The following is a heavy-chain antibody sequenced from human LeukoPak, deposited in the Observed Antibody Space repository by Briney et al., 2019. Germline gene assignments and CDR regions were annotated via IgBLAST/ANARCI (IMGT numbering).Heavy chain of an antibody. J-gene: IGHJ4*02. CDR3: ARAGYSYDSFDY. CDR2: INSDGSST. D-gene: IGHD5-18*01. V-gene: IGHV3-74*01. Sequence: PGGSPRLSCAASGFTFSSYWMHWVRQAPGKGLVWVSRINSDGSSTSYVDSVKGRFTISRDNAKNTLYLQMNSLRAEDTAVYYCARAGYSYDSFDYWGQGTLVTVSS. CDR1: GFTFSSYW.